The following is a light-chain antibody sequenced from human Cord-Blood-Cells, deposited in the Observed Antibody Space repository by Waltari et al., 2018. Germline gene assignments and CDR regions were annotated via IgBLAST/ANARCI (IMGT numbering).Light chain of an antibody. V-gene: IGKV1-33*01. Sequence: DIQMTQSPSSLSASVGDRVTITCQASQDISNYLNWDQQKPGKAPKLLIYDASNLETGVPSRFSGSGSGTDFTFTISSLQPEDIATYDCQQYDNLPLTFGGGTKVEIK. CDR3: QQYDNLPLT. CDR1: QDISNY. CDR2: DAS. J-gene: IGKJ4*01.